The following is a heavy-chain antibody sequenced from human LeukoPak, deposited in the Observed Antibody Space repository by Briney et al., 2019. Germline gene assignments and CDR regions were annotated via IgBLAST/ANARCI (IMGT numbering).Heavy chain of an antibody. J-gene: IGHJ5*02. D-gene: IGHD6-13*01. V-gene: IGHV4-59*08. CDR2: IYYSGST. CDR3: ARLVEQLGYNWFDP. Sequence: SETLSLTCTVSGGSISSYYWSWIRQPPGKGLEWVGYIYYSGSTNYNPSLKSRVTISVDTSKNQFSLKLSSVTAADTAVYYCARLVEQLGYNWFDPWGQGTLVTVSS. CDR1: GGSISSYY.